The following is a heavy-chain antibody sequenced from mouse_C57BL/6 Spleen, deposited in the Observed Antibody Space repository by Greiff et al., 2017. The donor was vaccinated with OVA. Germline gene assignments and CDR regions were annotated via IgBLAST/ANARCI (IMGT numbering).Heavy chain of an antibody. CDR2: INPNNGGT. J-gene: IGHJ3*01. CDR1: GYTFTDYN. Sequence: VQLQQSGPELVKPGASVKIPCKASGYTFTDYNMDWVKQSHGKSLEWIGDINPNNGGTNYNQKFKGKATLTVDKSSSTAYMELRSLTSEDTAVYYCARSGGLEGLFAYWGQGTLVTVSA. D-gene: IGHD2-4*01. CDR3: ARSGGLEGLFAY. V-gene: IGHV1-18*01.